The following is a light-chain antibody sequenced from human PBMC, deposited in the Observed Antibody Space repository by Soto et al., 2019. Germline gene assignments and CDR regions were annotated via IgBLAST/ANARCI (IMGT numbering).Light chain of an antibody. CDR1: SSDVGGYNY. CDR2: EVI. V-gene: IGLV2-8*01. J-gene: IGLJ3*02. CDR3: SSYAGSGNWV. Sequence: QSALTQPPSASGSPGQSVAISCTGTSSDVGGYNYVSWYQQHPGKAPKLMIYEVIKRPSGVPDRFSGSKSGNTASLTVSGLQAEDEADYYCSSYAGSGNWVFGGGTKVTVL.